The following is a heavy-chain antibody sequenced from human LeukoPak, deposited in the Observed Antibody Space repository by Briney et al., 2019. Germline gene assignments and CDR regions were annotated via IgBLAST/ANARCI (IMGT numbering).Heavy chain of an antibody. Sequence: SETLSLTCTVSGGXIRNYFCSWIRQPPGKGLEWIGYIYYSGSANYNPSLKSRATILLDTSKNQFSLRLTSVTPADTAVYYCARGQLGSGMDDPWGQGTLVTVSS. D-gene: IGHD3-10*01. CDR3: ARGQLGSGMDDP. CDR1: GGXIRNYF. J-gene: IGHJ5*02. V-gene: IGHV4-59*01. CDR2: IYYSGSA.